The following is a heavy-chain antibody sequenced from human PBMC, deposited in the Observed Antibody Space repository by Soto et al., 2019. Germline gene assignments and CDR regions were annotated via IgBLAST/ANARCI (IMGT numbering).Heavy chain of an antibody. Sequence: GASVKVSCKASGYTFTGYYMRWVRQAPGQGLEWMGWINPNSGGTNYAQKFQGWVTMTRDTSISTAYMELSRLRSDDTAVYYCARAARDFWSGYLPYYYYGMDVWGQGTTVTVSS. CDR2: INPNSGGT. D-gene: IGHD3-3*01. CDR3: ARAARDFWSGYLPYYYYGMDV. V-gene: IGHV1-2*04. J-gene: IGHJ6*02. CDR1: GYTFTGYY.